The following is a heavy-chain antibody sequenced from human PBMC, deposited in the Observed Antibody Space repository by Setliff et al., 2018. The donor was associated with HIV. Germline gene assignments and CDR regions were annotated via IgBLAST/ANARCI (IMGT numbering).Heavy chain of an antibody. V-gene: IGHV4-34*01. CDR3: ATGLTMTPDY. J-gene: IGHJ4*02. Sequence: SETLSLTCAVYGESFSAYFWNWIRQPPGKGLEWIGEINHSGNTNYNPSLKSRVTISVDTSKDQFSLKLNSVTAADTAVYYCATGLTMTPDYWGQGSLVTVSS. CDR1: GESFSAYF. CDR2: INHSGNT. D-gene: IGHD7-27*01.